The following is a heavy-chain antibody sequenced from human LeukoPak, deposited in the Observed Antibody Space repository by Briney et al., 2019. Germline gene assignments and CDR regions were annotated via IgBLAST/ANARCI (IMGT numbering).Heavy chain of an antibody. J-gene: IGHJ4*02. D-gene: IGHD3-22*01. CDR2: IYSSGSA. V-gene: IGHV4-4*07. CDR3: ARNYYDTNGYYSGFDY. CDR1: GGSISSYY. Sequence: SETPSLTWIVSGGSISSYYWSWIRQPAGKGLEWIGRIYSSGSANYNPSLKSQVSMSVDTSKNQFSLKLSSVTAADTAVYYCARNYYDTNGYYSGFDYWGQGTLVTVSS.